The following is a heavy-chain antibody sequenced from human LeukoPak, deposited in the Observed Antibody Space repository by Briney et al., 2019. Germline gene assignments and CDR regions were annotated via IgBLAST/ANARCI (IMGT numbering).Heavy chain of an antibody. CDR2: ISAYNGNT. CDR3: AREGSGSYYLTYYYYYMDV. J-gene: IGHJ6*03. Sequence: ASVKVSCKASGYTFTSYGISWVRQAPGQGLEWMGWISAYNGNTNYAQKLQGRVTTTTDTSTSTAYMELRSLRSDDTAVYYCAREGSGSYYLTYYYYYMDVWGKGTTVTVSS. V-gene: IGHV1-18*01. D-gene: IGHD1-26*01. CDR1: GYTFTSYG.